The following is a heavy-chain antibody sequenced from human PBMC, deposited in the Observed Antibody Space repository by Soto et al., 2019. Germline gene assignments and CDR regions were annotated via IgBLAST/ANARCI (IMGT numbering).Heavy chain of an antibody. Sequence: TSETLSLTCTVSGGSIRSGSYYWGWVRQNPRRGLEWIGNIYYSGNTYYNPSLKSRLTISVDTSKNQFSLNLSSVTAADTAVYYCARDRLMATAGTARHYFGLDVWGLGTTVTFSS. CDR2: IYYSGNT. J-gene: IGHJ6*02. D-gene: IGHD5-18*01. V-gene: IGHV4-31*03. CDR3: ARDRLMATAGTARHYFGLDV. CDR1: GGSIRSGSYY.